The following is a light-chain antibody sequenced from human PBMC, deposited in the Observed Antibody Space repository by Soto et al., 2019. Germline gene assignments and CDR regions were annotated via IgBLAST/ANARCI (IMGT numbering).Light chain of an antibody. J-gene: IGLJ1*01. CDR1: SSDVGSYNL. Sequence: QSALTQPASVSGSPGQSITISCTGTSSDVGSYNLVSWYQQHPGKAPKLMIYEGSKRPSGVSNRFSGSKSGNTDSLTISGLQAEDEADYYCCSYAGRPYVFGTGTKLTVL. CDR3: CSYAGRPYV. CDR2: EGS. V-gene: IGLV2-23*01.